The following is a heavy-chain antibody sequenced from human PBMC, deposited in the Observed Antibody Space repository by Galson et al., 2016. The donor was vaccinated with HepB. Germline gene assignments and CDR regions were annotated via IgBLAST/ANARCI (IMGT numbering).Heavy chain of an antibody. J-gene: IGHJ2*01. V-gene: IGHV4-4*02. CDR2: IYHSGST. CDR1: GGSISSDNW. Sequence: SETLSLTCAVSGGSISSDNWWSWVRQSPGKGLEWIGEIYHSGSTNYNPSLKSRVTISVDKSKNQFSLKLSSVTAADMAVYYCAGHRFWYFDLWGRGTLVTVSS. CDR3: AGHRFWYFDL.